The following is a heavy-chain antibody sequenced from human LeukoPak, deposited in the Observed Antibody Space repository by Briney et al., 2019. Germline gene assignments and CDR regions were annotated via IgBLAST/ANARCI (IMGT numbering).Heavy chain of an antibody. CDR1: GGSISSSNW. J-gene: IGHJ3*02. V-gene: IGHV4-4*02. D-gene: IGHD3-16*02. Sequence: SETLSLTCAVSGGSISSSNWWSWVRQPPGKGLEWIGRIYTSGSTNYNPSLKSRVTMSVDTSKNQFSLKLSSVTAADTAVYYCARVRRQVSLRSPPITFGGVILDAFDIWGQGTMVTVSS. CDR2: IYTSGST. CDR3: ARVRRQVSLRSPPITFGGVILDAFDI.